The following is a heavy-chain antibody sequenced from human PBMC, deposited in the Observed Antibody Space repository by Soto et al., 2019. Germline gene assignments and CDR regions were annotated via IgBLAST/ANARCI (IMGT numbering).Heavy chain of an antibody. V-gene: IGHV2-5*01. CDR2: IYWNDDK. Sequence: QITLKESGPTLVKPTQTLTLTCTFSGFSLSTTGVAVGWIRQPPGKALKWLALIYWNDDKRYSPSLQSRLTITQDTSKNQVVLTMTNMDPVDTATYYCAHSTNGYGGTVLLYWGQGTLVTVSS. CDR3: AHSTNGYGGTVLLY. J-gene: IGHJ4*02. D-gene: IGHD5-12*01. CDR1: GFSLSTTGVA.